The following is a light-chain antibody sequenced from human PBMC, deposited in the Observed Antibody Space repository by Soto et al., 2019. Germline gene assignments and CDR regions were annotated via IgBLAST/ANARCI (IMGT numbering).Light chain of an antibody. Sequence: QSALTQPASVSGSPGQSITISCTGSSSDIGTYNLVSWYQQHPGKAPKLMIYEGNKRPSGVSDRFSASKSGTTASLTISGLQAEDEADYYCCSYTGSRTFVFGGGTKLTVL. V-gene: IGLV2-23*03. CDR1: SSDIGTYNL. J-gene: IGLJ3*02. CDR3: CSYTGSRTFV. CDR2: EGN.